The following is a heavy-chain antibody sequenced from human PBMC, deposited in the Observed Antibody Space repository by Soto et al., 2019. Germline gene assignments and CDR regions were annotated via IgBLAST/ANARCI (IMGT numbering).Heavy chain of an antibody. CDR1: CGSISSGDYY. V-gene: IGHV4-30-4*01. CDR2: IYYSGST. CDR3: ARDSYDSSGYGLFDY. D-gene: IGHD3-22*01. J-gene: IGHJ4*02. Sequence: SESLSLTCTVSCGSISSGDYYWSWIRQPPGKGLEWIGYIYYSGSTYYNPSLKSRVTISVDTSKNQFSLKLSSVTAADTAVYYCARDSYDSSGYGLFDYWGQGTLVTVSS.